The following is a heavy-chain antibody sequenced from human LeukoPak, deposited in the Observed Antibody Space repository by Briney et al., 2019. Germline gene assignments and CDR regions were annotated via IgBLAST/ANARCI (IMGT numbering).Heavy chain of an antibody. Sequence: SETLSVTCTVSGGSISSYYWSWIRQPAGKGLEWIGRIYTRGSTNYNPSLKSRVTMSVDTSKNQFSLKLSSVTAADTAVYYCARDPNYYDSSGPHFDYWGQGTRVTVSS. J-gene: IGHJ4*02. CDR3: ARDPNYYDSSGPHFDY. V-gene: IGHV4-4*07. D-gene: IGHD3-22*01. CDR1: GGSISSYY. CDR2: IYTRGST.